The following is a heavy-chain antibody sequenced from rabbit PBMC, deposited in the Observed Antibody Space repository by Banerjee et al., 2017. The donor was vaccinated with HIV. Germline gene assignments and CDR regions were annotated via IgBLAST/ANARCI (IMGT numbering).Heavy chain of an antibody. J-gene: IGHJ3*01. V-gene: IGHV1S45*01. Sequence: QQQLVESRGGLVKPGASLTLTCTASGFSFSSSYWICWVRQAPGKGLEWIACIYAGSGGSTSYASWAKGRFTISKASSTTVTLQMTSLTAADTATYFCAKNPAGGTALWGQGTLVTV. CDR2: IYAGSGGST. CDR1: GFSFSSSYW. D-gene: IGHD4-2*01. CDR3: AKNPAGGTAL.